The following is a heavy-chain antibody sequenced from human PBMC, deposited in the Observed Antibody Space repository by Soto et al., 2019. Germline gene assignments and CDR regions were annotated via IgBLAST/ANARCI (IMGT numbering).Heavy chain of an antibody. J-gene: IGHJ3*01. CDR3: ARDKGANAPIDL. CDR2: ISSNGDNT. CDR1: GFTVSSYA. Sequence: GSLRLSCSASGFTVSSYAMHWVRQAPGKGLEWVSVISSNGDNTYYADSVKDRFTISRDNAKNTLYLQMSSLRAEDTAVYYCARDKGANAPIDLWGQGTMVTVSS. V-gene: IGHV3-64*04.